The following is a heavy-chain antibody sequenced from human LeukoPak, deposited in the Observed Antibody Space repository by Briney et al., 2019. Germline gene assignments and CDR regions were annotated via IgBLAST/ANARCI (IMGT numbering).Heavy chain of an antibody. V-gene: IGHV1-18*01. D-gene: IGHD2-2*01. CDR2: INAYNGNT. CDR1: GYTFTSYG. Sequence: ASVKVSCKASGYTFTSYGINWVRQAPGQGLEWMGWINAYNGNTNYAQKFQGRVTMTTDTSTTTAYMEVRSLRSDDTAVYYCARHEEYCGVTTCYPFDYWGQGTLVTVSS. J-gene: IGHJ4*02. CDR3: ARHEEYCGVTTCYPFDY.